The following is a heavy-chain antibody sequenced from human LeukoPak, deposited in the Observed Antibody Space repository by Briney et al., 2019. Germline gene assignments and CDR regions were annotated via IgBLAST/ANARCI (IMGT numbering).Heavy chain of an antibody. CDR1: GGSIRSYY. CDR2: IYTSGST. D-gene: IGHD2-2*01. CDR3: AREFVVVPAAFDY. Sequence: PSETLSLTCTVSGGSIRSYYWNWIRQPAGKGLEWIGRIYTSGSTKYNPSLKSRVTMSVDTSKNQFSLKLSSVTAADTAVYYCAREFVVVPAAFDYWGQGTLVTVSS. J-gene: IGHJ4*02. V-gene: IGHV4-4*07.